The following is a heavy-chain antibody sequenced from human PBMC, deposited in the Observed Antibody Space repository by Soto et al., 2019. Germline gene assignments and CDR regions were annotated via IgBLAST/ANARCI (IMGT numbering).Heavy chain of an antibody. V-gene: IGHV3-74*01. Sequence: GGSLTLSCAVSGFNFSNHWMHWVRQRAAEGLVWVSRINSDDKSKAYAETVKGRFAISRDKSKNTVYLQMNGLTAEDTAVYYCARESGDWPLNWFDPWGQGTLVTVSS. CDR2: INSDDKSK. CDR1: GFNFSNHW. J-gene: IGHJ5*02. D-gene: IGHD2-21*02. CDR3: ARESGDWPLNWFDP.